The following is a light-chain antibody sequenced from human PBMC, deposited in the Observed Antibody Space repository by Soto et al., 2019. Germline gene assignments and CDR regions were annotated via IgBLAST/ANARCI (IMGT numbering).Light chain of an antibody. V-gene: IGKV3-20*01. Sequence: ESVLTQSPGTLSLSPGERATLSCRASQSVRSSFLAWYQLKPGQAPRLLIYGASSRATGIPDRFSGSGSGTDFTLTISRLEPEAFAVYSCQQYASSPWTFGQGTKVEIK. CDR2: GAS. CDR1: QSVRSSF. J-gene: IGKJ1*01. CDR3: QQYASSPWT.